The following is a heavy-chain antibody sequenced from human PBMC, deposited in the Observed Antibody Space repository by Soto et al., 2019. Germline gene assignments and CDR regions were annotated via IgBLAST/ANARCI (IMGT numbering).Heavy chain of an antibody. CDR1: GGSIRNYC. CDR2: IYSSGNT. V-gene: IGHV4-4*07. J-gene: IGHJ3*02. D-gene: IGHD1-20*01. CDR3: VRDVESPGISGSWGAFDI. Sequence: QVQLQESGPGLVKPSATLSLICTVSGGSIRNYCWTWIRQPAGKGLEWIGRIYSSGNTVYNASLKGRVNMSIDMSKKQSSLKLSSMTAADTAVYYCVRDVESPGISGSWGAFDIWGQGTVVTVSS.